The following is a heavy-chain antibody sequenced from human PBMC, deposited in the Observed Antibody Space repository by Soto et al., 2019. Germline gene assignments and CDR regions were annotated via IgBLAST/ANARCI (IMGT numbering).Heavy chain of an antibody. Sequence: QVQVVESGGGVVQPGRSLRLSCAASGFTFSNYGMHWVRQAPGKGLEWVAVIWYDGNNKYYADSVKGRFTISRDNSKNTLYVQMNSLRAEDTAVYYCARDHCSSTSCYPTYYFDYWGQGTLVTVSS. CDR2: IWYDGNNK. D-gene: IGHD2-2*01. V-gene: IGHV3-33*01. J-gene: IGHJ4*02. CDR3: ARDHCSSTSCYPTYYFDY. CDR1: GFTFSNYG.